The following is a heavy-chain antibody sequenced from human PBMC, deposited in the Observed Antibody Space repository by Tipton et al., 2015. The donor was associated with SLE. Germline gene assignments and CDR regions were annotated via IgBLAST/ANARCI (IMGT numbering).Heavy chain of an antibody. D-gene: IGHD3-10*01. CDR1: GGSISSSSYY. CDR3: ARDGGITTDIDV. Sequence: TLSLTCTVSGGSISSSSYYWGWIRQPPGKGLEWIGSIYHSGSTSYNPSLKSRVTISIDTSNNLFYLRLMSVTAADTAAYYCARDGGITTDIDVWGKGITVTVSS. V-gene: IGHV4-39*07. J-gene: IGHJ6*03. CDR2: IYHSGST.